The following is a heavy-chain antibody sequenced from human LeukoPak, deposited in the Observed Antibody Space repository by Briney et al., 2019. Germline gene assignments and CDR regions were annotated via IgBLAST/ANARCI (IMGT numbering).Heavy chain of an antibody. CDR2: ISPTGSTT. D-gene: IGHD3-16*01. Sequence: GGSLRLSCTASGFSFSGHWMHWARHLPGKGLVWVSRISPTGSTTSYADSVKGRFTVSRDNAKNSLYLQMNSLRAEDTAVYYCARVGGYIDYWGQGTLVTVSS. J-gene: IGHJ4*02. V-gene: IGHV3-74*01. CDR3: ARVGGYIDY. CDR1: GFSFSGHW.